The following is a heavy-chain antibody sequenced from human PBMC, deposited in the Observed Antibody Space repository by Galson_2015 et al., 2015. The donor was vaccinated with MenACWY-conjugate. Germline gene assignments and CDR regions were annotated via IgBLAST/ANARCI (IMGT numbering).Heavy chain of an antibody. V-gene: IGHV1-69*04. J-gene: IGHJ3*02. CDR1: GGTFSSYA. CDR3: ARERIDPGDHEWLQAGYDAFDI. D-gene: IGHD3-3*01. Sequence: QSGAEVKKPGESLKISCKASGGTFSSYAISWVRQAPGQGLEWMGRIIPILGIANYAQKFQGRVTITADKSTSTAYMELSSLRSEDTAVYYCARERIDPGDHEWLQAGYDAFDIWGQGTMVTVSS. CDR2: IIPILGIA.